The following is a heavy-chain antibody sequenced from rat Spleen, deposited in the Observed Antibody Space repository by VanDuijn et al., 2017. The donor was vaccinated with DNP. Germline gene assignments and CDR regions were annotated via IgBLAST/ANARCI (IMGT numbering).Heavy chain of an antibody. J-gene: IGHJ2*01. V-gene: IGHV5-7*01. Sequence: EVQLVQSGGGLVQPGRSLKLSCAASGFTFSDYYMSWVRQAPTMGLEWVASINSDGSRTYYRDSVKGRFTISRDNAKSTLYLQMDSLRSEETATYYCARHDDYFDYWGQGVMVTVSS. CDR1: GFTFSDYY. CDR2: INSDGSRT. CDR3: ARHDDYFDY.